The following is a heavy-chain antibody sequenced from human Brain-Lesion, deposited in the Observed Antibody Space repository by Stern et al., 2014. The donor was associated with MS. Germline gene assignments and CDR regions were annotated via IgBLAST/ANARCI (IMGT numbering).Heavy chain of an antibody. J-gene: IGHJ3*02. CDR3: AKELELVPPHDAFDI. CDR1: EFTFSSYG. D-gene: IGHD1-7*01. Sequence: QVQLVESGGGLVQPGRSLRLSCVASEFTFSSYGMHWVRQAPGKGLEWVAAISYDGVNKYYGGSVKGRFAISRDNSKNTLYLQMHSLTNEDTAVYYCAKELELVPPHDAFDIWGQGTKVTVSS. V-gene: IGHV3-30*18. CDR2: ISYDGVNK.